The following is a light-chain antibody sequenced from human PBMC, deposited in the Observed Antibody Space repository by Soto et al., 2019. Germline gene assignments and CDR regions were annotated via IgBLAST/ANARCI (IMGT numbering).Light chain of an antibody. CDR1: QSVSSSY. Sequence: EIGMTQSPGTLSLSPGERATLSCRASQSVSSSYLAWYQQKSGQAPRLLIYGASTRATGIPARFSGSGSGTEFTLTISSLQSEDFAVYYCQQYNNWPLTFGGGTKVDIK. J-gene: IGKJ4*01. CDR2: GAS. CDR3: QQYNNWPLT. V-gene: IGKV3D-15*01.